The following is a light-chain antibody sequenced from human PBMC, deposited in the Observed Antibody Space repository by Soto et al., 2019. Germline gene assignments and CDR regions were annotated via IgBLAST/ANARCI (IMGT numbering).Light chain of an antibody. CDR2: GAS. V-gene: IGKV1-27*01. CDR3: QKYVSAPWT. Sequence: EIQMTQSPSSLSASVGDRVTITCRASQGISNYLAWYQQKPGKVPKLLIYGASTLQSGVPSRLSGSGSGTDFTLIINSLQPEDVATYYCQKYVSAPWTFGQGTKVEIK. CDR1: QGISNY. J-gene: IGKJ1*01.